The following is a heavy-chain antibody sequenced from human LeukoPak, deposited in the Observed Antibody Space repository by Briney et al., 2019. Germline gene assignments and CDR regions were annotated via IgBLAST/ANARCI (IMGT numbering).Heavy chain of an antibody. CDR2: IYPRDGST. V-gene: IGHV1-46*01. Sequence: ASVKVSCKASGYSFTINYIHWVRQAPGQGLEWMGMIYPRDGSTSYAQKFQGRVTVTRDTSTSTVHMELSGLRSEDTAVYYCARDQEAFDYWGQGTLVTVSS. CDR1: GYSFTINY. CDR3: ARDQEAFDY. J-gene: IGHJ4*02.